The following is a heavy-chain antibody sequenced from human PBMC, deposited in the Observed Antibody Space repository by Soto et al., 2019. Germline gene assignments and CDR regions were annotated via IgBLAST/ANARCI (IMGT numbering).Heavy chain of an antibody. J-gene: IGHJ5*02. CDR3: AREIAVVVTATNYNWFDP. CDR1: GYTFTGYY. CDR2: INPNSGGT. V-gene: IGHV1-2*02. D-gene: IGHD2-21*02. Sequence: ASVKVSCKASGYTFTGYYMHWVRQAPGQGLEWMGWINPNSGGTNYAQKFQGRVTMTRDTSISTAYMELSRLRSDDTAVYYCAREIAVVVTATNYNWFDPWGQGTLVTVSS.